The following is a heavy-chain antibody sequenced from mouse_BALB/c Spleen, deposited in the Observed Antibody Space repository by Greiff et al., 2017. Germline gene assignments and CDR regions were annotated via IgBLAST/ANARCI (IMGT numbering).Heavy chain of an antibody. J-gene: IGHJ3*01. CDR3: ARFYYGSAWFAY. V-gene: IGHV5-6-5*01. Sequence: EVKLMESGGGLVKPGGSLKLSCAASGFTFSSYAMSWVRQTPEKRLEWVASISSGGSTYYPDSVKGRFTISRDNARNILYLQMSSLRSEDTAMYYCARFYYGSAWFAYWGQGTLVTVSA. CDR1: GFTFSSYA. CDR2: ISSGGST. D-gene: IGHD2-1*01.